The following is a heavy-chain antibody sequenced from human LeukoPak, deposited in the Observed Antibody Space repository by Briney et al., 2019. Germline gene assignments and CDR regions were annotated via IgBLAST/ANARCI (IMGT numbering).Heavy chain of an antibody. CDR3: TKWGDYDGLTGYYDSDC. V-gene: IGHV3-23*01. J-gene: IGHJ1*01. CDR2: ITGSGGTT. D-gene: IGHD3-9*01. CDR1: GFTFRNYA. Sequence: GASLTLSCAASGFTFRNYAMSWVRQAPGKGLEWVSAITGSGGTTWYADSVKGHFTISTDNSNNPLYLQMNSLRAEDTAVSYCTKWGDYDGLTGYYDSDCWGQRTLVTVSS.